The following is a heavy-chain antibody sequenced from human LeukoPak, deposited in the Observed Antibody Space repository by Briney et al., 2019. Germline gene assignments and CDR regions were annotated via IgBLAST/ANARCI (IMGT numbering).Heavy chain of an antibody. CDR1: GFTFSSYT. CDR2: ISSSSSSYK. J-gene: IGHJ6*03. CDR3: AREKSFLEWLSTGRRDGYYMDV. V-gene: IGHV3-21*01. Sequence: GGSLRLSCAVSGFTFSSYTINWVRQAPGQGLEWVSSISSSSSSYKYYADSVKGRFTVSRDNAKNSLYLQMNSLRADDTAVYYCAREKSFLEWLSTGRRDGYYMDVWGKGTTVTVSS. D-gene: IGHD3-3*02.